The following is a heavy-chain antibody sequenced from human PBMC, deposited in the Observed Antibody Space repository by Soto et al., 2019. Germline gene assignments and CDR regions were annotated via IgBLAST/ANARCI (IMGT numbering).Heavy chain of an antibody. Sequence: GASVKVSCKASGGTFSSYAISWVRQAPGQGLEWMGGIIPILGTANYAQKFQGRVTITADESTSTAYMELSSLRSEDTAVYYCASITMVRGVIHWFDPWGQGTLVTVSS. CDR1: GGTFSSYA. V-gene: IGHV1-69*13. CDR2: IIPILGTA. CDR3: ASITMVRGVIHWFDP. J-gene: IGHJ5*02. D-gene: IGHD3-10*01.